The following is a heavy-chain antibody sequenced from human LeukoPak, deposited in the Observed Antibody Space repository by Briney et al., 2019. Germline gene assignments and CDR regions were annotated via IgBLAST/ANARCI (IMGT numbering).Heavy chain of an antibody. CDR2: IIPIFGTA. J-gene: IGHJ3*02. V-gene: IGHV1-69*05. Sequence: GASVKVSCEASGGTSSSYAISWVRQAPGQGLEWMGGIIPIFGTANYAQKFQGRVTITTDESTSTAYMELSSLRSEDTAVYYCASRQRRGWFGELEIWGQGTMVTVSS. CDR3: ASRQRRGWFGELEI. CDR1: GGTSSSYA. D-gene: IGHD3-10*01.